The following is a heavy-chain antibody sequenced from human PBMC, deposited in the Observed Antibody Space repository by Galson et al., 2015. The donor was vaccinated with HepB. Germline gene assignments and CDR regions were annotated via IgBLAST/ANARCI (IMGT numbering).Heavy chain of an antibody. V-gene: IGHV3-23*01. CDR1: GFPFSYYA. Sequence: SLRLSCAASGFPFSYYAMTWVRQAPGKGLEWVSAITPSGDNTYSADSLKGRFTISRDNSKNTVFLQMTSLRADDTAIYFCAKVFPEKTDGWYRQALYYFDSWGHGTRVTVSS. D-gene: IGHD6-19*01. CDR2: ITPSGDNT. J-gene: IGHJ4*01. CDR3: AKVFPEKTDGWYRQALYYFDS.